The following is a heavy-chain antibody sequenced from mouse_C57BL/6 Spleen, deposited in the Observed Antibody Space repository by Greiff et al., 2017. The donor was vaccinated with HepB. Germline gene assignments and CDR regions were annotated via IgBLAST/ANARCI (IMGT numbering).Heavy chain of an antibody. CDR3: ARDRYYYGSSYDGYAMDY. J-gene: IGHJ4*01. CDR2: ISDGGSYT. Sequence: EVQRVESGGGLVKPGGSLKLSCAASGFTFSSYAMSWVRQTPEKRLEWVATISDGGSYTYYPDNVKGRFTISRDNAKNNLYLQMSHLKSEDTAMYYCARDRYYYGSSYDGYAMDYWGQGTSVTVSS. D-gene: IGHD1-1*01. CDR1: GFTFSSYA. V-gene: IGHV5-4*01.